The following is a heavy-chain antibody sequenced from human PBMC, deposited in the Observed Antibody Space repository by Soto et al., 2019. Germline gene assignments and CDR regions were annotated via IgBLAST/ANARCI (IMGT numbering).Heavy chain of an antibody. V-gene: IGHV1-46*01. CDR1: GYPFTNYY. D-gene: IGHD5-18*01. CDR2: FNPSGGST. Sequence: XPVKVSCKASGYPFTNYYMHWVRQAPGQGLEWMGIFNPSGGSTTYAQKFQGRVTMTRDTSTSTVYMELSSLRSDDTAVYYCARALTRSSGYSYGALDYWGQGTLVTSPQ. CDR3: ARALTRSSGYSYGALDY. J-gene: IGHJ4*02.